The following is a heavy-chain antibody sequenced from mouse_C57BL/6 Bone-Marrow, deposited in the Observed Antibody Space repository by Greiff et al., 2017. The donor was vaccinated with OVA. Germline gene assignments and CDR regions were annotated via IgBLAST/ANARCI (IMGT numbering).Heavy chain of an antibody. CDR1: GYTFTDYY. J-gene: IGHJ1*03. D-gene: IGHD2-3*01. CDR2: INPYNGGT. Sequence: EVQLVESGPVLVKPGASVKMSCKASGYTFTDYYMNWVKQSHGKSLEWIGVINPYNGGTSYNQKFKGKATLTVDKSSSTAYMELNSLTSEYSAVYYCARWGDGYIWYFDVWGTGTTVTVSS. V-gene: IGHV1-19*01. CDR3: ARWGDGYIWYFDV.